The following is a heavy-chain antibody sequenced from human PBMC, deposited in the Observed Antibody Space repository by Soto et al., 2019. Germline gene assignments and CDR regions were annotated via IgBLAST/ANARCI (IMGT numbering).Heavy chain of an antibody. J-gene: IGHJ4*02. CDR3: ARSPAYCSSTSCHPRYYFDY. Sequence: QVQLVQSGAEVKKPGASVKVSCKASGYTFTSYGISWVLQAPGQGLEWMGWISAYNGNTNYAQKLQGRVTMTTDTSTSTAYMELRSLRSDDTAVYYCARSPAYCSSTSCHPRYYFDYWGQGTLVTVSS. V-gene: IGHV1-18*01. D-gene: IGHD2-2*01. CDR1: GYTFTSYG. CDR2: ISAYNGNT.